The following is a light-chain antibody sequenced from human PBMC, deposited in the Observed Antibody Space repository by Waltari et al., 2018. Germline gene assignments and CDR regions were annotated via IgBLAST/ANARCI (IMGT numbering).Light chain of an antibody. Sequence: QSALTQPPSASGSPGQSVTISCTGTISDVGVYNYVSWYQQHPGKAPKLMIYEVNKRPSGVPDRFSGSKSGNTASLTVSGLQAEDEADYYCSSYAGSNNRVVFGGGTKLTVL. V-gene: IGLV2-8*01. CDR2: EVN. CDR1: ISDVGVYNY. J-gene: IGLJ2*01. CDR3: SSYAGSNNRVV.